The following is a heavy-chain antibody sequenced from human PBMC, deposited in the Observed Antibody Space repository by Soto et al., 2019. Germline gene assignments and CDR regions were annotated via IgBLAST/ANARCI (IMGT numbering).Heavy chain of an antibody. Sequence: QVQLVQSGAEVKKPGSSVKVSCKASGGTFSSYAISWVRQAPGQGLEWMGGIIPIFGTANYAQKFQGRVTITADESTSTAYMGLSSLRSEETAVYYCASRSIVVVISGMDVWGQGTTVTVSS. CDR3: ASRSIVVVISGMDV. V-gene: IGHV1-69*01. CDR1: GGTFSSYA. D-gene: IGHD3-22*01. J-gene: IGHJ6*02. CDR2: IIPIFGTA.